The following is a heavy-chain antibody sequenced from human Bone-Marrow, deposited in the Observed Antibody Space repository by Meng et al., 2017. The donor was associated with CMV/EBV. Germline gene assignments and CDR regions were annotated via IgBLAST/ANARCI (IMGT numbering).Heavy chain of an antibody. D-gene: IGHD1-26*01. CDR1: GGSISSNY. CDR2: IYYSGNT. CDR3: ARGGQSGSYYAFDH. J-gene: IGHJ4*02. V-gene: IGHV4-59*01. Sequence: SETLSLTCTVSGGSISSNYWSWIRQPPGKGLEWVGHIYYSGNTNYNPSLKSRVTVSVDTSKTQFSLKLTSVTAADTAMYYCARGGQSGSYYAFDHWGQGTLVTVSS.